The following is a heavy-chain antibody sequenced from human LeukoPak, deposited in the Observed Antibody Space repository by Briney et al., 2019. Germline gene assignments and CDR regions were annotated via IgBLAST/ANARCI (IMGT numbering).Heavy chain of an antibody. CDR2: IYYGGYT. D-gene: IGHD3-3*01. V-gene: IGHV4-39*01. CDR3: QSRFLEWLLDY. CDR1: GGSISSSSYY. Sequence: SETLSLTCTVSGGSISSSSYYWGWIRQPPGKGLEWIGSIYYGGYTYYNPSLKSRVAISVDTSKNQFSLKLSSVTAADTAIYYCQSRFLEWLLDYWGQGTLVTVSS. J-gene: IGHJ4*02.